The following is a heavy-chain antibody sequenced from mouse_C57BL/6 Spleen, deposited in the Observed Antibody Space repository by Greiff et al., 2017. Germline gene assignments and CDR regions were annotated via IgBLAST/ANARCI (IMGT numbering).Heavy chain of an antibody. D-gene: IGHD2-2*01. J-gene: IGHJ1*03. V-gene: IGHV6-3*01. CDR3: TGYGDDPWYFDV. CDR2: IRLKSDNYAT. CDR1: GFTFSNYW. Sequence: DVMLVESGGGLVQPGGSMKLSCVASGFTFSNYWMNWVRQSPEKGLEWVAQIRLKSDNYATHYAESVKGRFTISRDDSKSSVYLQMNNLRAEDTGIYYCTGYGDDPWYFDVWGTGTTVTVSS.